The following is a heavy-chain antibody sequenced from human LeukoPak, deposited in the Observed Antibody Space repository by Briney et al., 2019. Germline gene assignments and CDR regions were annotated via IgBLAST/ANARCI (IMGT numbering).Heavy chain of an antibody. CDR1: GGSFSGYY. Sequence: PSETLSLTCAVYGGSFSGYYWSWIRQPPGKGLEWIGEINHSGSTNHNPSLKSRVTISVDTSKNQFSLKLSSVTAADTAVYYCARGGRRGYCSSTSCTNWFDPWGQGTLVTVSS. CDR3: ARGGRRGYCSSTSCTNWFDP. D-gene: IGHD2-2*01. J-gene: IGHJ5*02. CDR2: INHSGST. V-gene: IGHV4-34*01.